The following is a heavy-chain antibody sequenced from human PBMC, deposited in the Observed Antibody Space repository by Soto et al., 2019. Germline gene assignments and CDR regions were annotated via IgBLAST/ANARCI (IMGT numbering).Heavy chain of an antibody. CDR3: ASEGYYDSSGYYYSWFDP. CDR2: IDPSDSYT. Sequence: ESLTISCKGSGYSFTSYWISLVRQMRGKGLEWMGRIDPSDSYTNYSPSFQGHVTISADKSISTAYLQWSSLKASDTAMYYCASEGYYDSSGYYYSWFDPWGQGTLVTVSS. J-gene: IGHJ5*02. V-gene: IGHV5-10-1*01. D-gene: IGHD3-22*01. CDR1: GYSFTSYW.